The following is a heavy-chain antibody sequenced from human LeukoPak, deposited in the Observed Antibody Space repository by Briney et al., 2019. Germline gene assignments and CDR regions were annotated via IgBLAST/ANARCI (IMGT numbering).Heavy chain of an antibody. CDR2: IYHSGST. Sequence: SETLSLTCAVSGYSISSGYYWGWIRQPPGKGLEWIGSIYHSGSTYYNPSLKSRVTISVDTSKNQFSLKLSSVTAADTAVYYCARGTVDTAMASPFDYWGQGTLVTVSS. CDR3: ARGTVDTAMASPFDY. D-gene: IGHD5-18*01. V-gene: IGHV4-38-2*01. CDR1: GYSISSGYY. J-gene: IGHJ4*02.